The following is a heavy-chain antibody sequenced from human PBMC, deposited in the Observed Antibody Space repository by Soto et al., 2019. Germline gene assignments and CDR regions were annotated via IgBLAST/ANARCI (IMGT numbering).Heavy chain of an antibody. CDR2: INISGRMT. CDR3: ARLGVASHHFDH. CDR1: GFIFRDYF. D-gene: IGHD2-15*01. Sequence: QVQLVESGGGLVQPGGSLRLSCAGAGFIFRDYFMTWIRQSPGKGLEWVADINISGRMTHYADSVKGRFTMSRDNDKKSLYLQMDSLRVGDTAVYYCARLGVASHHFDHWGQGTLVTVSS. J-gene: IGHJ4*02. V-gene: IGHV3-11*01.